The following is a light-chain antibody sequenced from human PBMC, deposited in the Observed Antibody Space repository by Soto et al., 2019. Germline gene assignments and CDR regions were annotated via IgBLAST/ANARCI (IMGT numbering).Light chain of an antibody. CDR1: SGHSSYA. Sequence: QLVLTQSPSASASLGTSVKLTCTLNSGHSSYAIAWHQQQPEKGPRYLMKVNSDGSHIKGDGFPDRFSGSSSGAERYLTISSLQSEDEADYYCQTWGTGMRVFGGGTKVTVL. CDR2: VNSDGSH. V-gene: IGLV4-69*01. J-gene: IGLJ3*02. CDR3: QTWGTGMRV.